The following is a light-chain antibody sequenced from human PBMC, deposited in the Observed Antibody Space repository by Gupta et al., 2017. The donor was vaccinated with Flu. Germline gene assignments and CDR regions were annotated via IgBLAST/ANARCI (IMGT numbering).Light chain of an antibody. CDR3: QQDGSSSLT. CDR1: HSVCSGY. Sequence: ERATLSCRAMHSVCSGYLAWYQQKPGQSPRLLIYSASTRATGIPDRFSGSGSGTDFTLTISRLEPEDFAVYYCQQDGSSSLTFGGGTKVEIK. CDR2: SAS. V-gene: IGKV3-20*01. J-gene: IGKJ4*01.